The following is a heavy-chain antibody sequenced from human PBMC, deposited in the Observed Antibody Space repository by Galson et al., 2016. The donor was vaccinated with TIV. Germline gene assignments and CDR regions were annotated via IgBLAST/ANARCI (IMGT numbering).Heavy chain of an antibody. D-gene: IGHD2-15*01. J-gene: IGHJ4*02. V-gene: IGHV1-69*05. CDR1: GGTFNNYA. CDR3: AKISRDDSADF. Sequence: SVKVSCKASGGTFNNYAVNWVRQAPGQGLEWMGGILPISATTNYARTFQDRITISTDESTTTVYLGLNSLRLDDTAVYYCAKISRDDSADFWGQGTLVTVSS. CDR2: ILPISATT.